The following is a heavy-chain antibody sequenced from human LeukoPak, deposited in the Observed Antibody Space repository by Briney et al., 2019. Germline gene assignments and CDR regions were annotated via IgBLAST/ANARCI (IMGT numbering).Heavy chain of an antibody. D-gene: IGHD3/OR15-3a*01. V-gene: IGHV4-34*01. Sequence: PSGTLSLTCAVYGGSFRGYYRSWIRQPPGKGLEWIGEINHSGSTNYNPSLKSRVTISVDTSKNQFSLKLSSVTAADTAVYYCARSGLGYFDYWGEGALVTVSS. J-gene: IGHJ4*02. CDR1: GGSFRGYY. CDR3: ARSGLGYFDY. CDR2: INHSGST.